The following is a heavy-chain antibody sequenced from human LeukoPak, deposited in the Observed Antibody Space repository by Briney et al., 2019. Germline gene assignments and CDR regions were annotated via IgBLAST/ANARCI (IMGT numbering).Heavy chain of an antibody. J-gene: IGHJ5*02. CDR1: GYTFTSYD. CDR2: MNPNSGNT. D-gene: IGHD2-2*01. Sequence: ASVKVSCKASGYTFTSYDINWVRQATGQGLEWMGWMNPNSGNTGYAQKFQGRVTMTRNTSISTAYTELSSLRSEDTAVYYCARGRGRCSSTSCYRWFDPWGQGTLVTVSS. CDR3: ARGRGRCSSTSCYRWFDP. V-gene: IGHV1-8*01.